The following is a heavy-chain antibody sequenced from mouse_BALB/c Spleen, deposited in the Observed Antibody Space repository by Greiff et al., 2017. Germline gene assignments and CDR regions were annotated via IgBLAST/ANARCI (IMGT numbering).Heavy chain of an antibody. J-gene: IGHJ2*01. D-gene: IGHD1-1*02. CDR3: ARHSGGKRFDD. CDR1: GFTFSSYG. Sequence: DVHLVESGGDLVKPGGSLTLSCAASGFTFSSYGMSWVRQTPDKRLEWVATISSGGSYTYYPDSVKGRFTIFRDNDKNNLYLQLNSLKSEDTAMYYYARHSGGKRFDDGGQGTTLTVSS. CDR2: ISSGGSYT. V-gene: IGHV5-6*01.